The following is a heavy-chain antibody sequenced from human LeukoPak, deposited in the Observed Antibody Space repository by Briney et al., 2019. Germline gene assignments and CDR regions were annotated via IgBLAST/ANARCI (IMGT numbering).Heavy chain of an antibody. CDR1: GGSFSGYY. D-gene: IGHD5-18*01. V-gene: IGHV4-34*12. Sequence: SETLSLTCAVYGGSFSGYYWTWIRQPPGKGLEWIGTIFYSGNTYYNPSLKSRVTISVDTSKNQFSLKLSSVTAADTAVYYCARHREWLPSPLDYWGQGTLVTVSS. J-gene: IGHJ4*02. CDR2: IFYSGNT. CDR3: ARHREWLPSPLDY.